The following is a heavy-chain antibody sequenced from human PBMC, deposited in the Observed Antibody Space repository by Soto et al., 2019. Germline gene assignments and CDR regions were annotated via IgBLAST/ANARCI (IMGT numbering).Heavy chain of an antibody. CDR1: GGSISSHS. Sequence: SETLSLNCSVSGGSISSHSWNWIRQPLGKGLKKIGYIHYSGSTNYNPSLGSRVTISVDRSKNQFSLKLSSVTAADTAVYYCARVPDVWGQWTTVTVSS. CDR2: IHYSGST. V-gene: IGHV4-59*11. J-gene: IGHJ6*02. CDR3: ARVPDV.